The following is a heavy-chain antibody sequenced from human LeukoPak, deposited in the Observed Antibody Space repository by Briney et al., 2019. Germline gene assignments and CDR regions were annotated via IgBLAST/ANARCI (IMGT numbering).Heavy chain of an antibody. J-gene: IGHJ6*03. CDR2: ISASAYTT. CDR3: TKRPRSWGQGLDYYYYMDV. V-gene: IGHV3-23*01. CDR1: GFAFSGYA. Sequence: PGGSLRLSCAPSGFAFSGYAMLWVRPALERGLECVSVISASAYTTHYADSVKGRFTISRDNSQSTLYLQMNSRRAEDTAVYYCTKRPRSWGQGLDYYYYMDVWGKGTTVTVSS. D-gene: IGHD1-26*01.